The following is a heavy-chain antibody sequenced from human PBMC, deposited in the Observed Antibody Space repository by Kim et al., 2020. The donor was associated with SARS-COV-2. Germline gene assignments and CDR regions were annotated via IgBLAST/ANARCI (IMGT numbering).Heavy chain of an antibody. D-gene: IGHD6-13*01. J-gene: IGHJ5*02. V-gene: IGHV4-39*07. CDR3: ARGVAAAPMNWFDP. Sequence: NPSANSRVTISVDTSKNQFSLKLSSVTAAATAVYYCARGVAAAPMNWFDPWGQGTLVTVSS.